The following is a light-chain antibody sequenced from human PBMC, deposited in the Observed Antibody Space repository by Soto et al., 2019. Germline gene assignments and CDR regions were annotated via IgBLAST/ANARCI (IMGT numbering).Light chain of an antibody. V-gene: IGLV2-11*01. Sequence: QSVLTQPASVSASPRQSITISCTGTSSGVGGYNYVSWYQQHPGKAPKLMIYDVSKRPSGVPDRFSGSKSGNTASLTISGLQAEDEADYYCCSYAGSYTLVFGGGTKLTVL. CDR3: CSYAGSYTLV. CDR1: SSGVGGYNY. J-gene: IGLJ2*01. CDR2: DVS.